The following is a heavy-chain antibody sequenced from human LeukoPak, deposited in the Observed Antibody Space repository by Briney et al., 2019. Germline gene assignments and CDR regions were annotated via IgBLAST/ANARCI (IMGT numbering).Heavy chain of an antibody. CDR1: GFTFSSYA. D-gene: IGHD2-15*01. J-gene: IGHJ5*02. V-gene: IGHV3-30-3*01. CDR2: ISYDGSNK. Sequence: GGSLRLSCAVSGFTFSSYAMHWVRQAPGKGLEWVAVISYDGSNKYYADSVKGRFTISRDNSKNTLYLQMNSLRAEDTAVYYTLGIVVVVAANRSSGWFDPWGQGTLVTVSS. CDR3: LGIVVVVAANRSSGWFDP.